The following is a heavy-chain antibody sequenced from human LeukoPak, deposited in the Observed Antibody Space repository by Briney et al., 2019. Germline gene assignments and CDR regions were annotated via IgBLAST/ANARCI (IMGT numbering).Heavy chain of an antibody. J-gene: IGHJ2*01. Sequence: ASVKVSCKASGYTFTGYYMHWVRQAPGQGLEWMGWINPNSGGTNYAQKFQGRVTMTRDTSISTAYMELSRLRSDDTAVYYCARDGTLYSGYDGYFDLWGRGTLVTVSS. D-gene: IGHD5-12*01. V-gene: IGHV1-2*02. CDR3: ARDGTLYSGYDGYFDL. CDR1: GYTFTGYY. CDR2: INPNSGGT.